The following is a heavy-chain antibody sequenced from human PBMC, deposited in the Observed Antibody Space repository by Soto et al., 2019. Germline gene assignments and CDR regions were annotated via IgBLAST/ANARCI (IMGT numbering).Heavy chain of an antibody. CDR3: ASTYCSSTSCYANLDY. Sequence: ASVKVSCKASGGTFSSYAISWVRQAPGQGLEWMGGIIPIFGTANYAQKFQGRVTITADESTSTAYMELSSLRSEDTAVYYCASTYCSSTSCYANLDYWGQGTLVTVSS. CDR2: IIPIFGTA. J-gene: IGHJ4*02. CDR1: GGTFSSYA. D-gene: IGHD2-2*01. V-gene: IGHV1-69*13.